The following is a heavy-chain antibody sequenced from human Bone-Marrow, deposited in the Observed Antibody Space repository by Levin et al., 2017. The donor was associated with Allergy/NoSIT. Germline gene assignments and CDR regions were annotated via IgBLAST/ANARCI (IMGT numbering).Heavy chain of an antibody. D-gene: IGHD3-22*01. J-gene: IGHJ4*02. CDR1: GFTFSSYA. V-gene: IGHV3-30*04. CDR2: ISYDGSNK. Sequence: GGSLRLSCAASGFTFSSYAMHWVRQAPGKGLEWVAVISYDGSNKYYADSVKGRFTISRDNSKNTLYLQMNSLRAEDTAVYYCARGQSSPSSVVAFDYWGQGTLVTVSS. CDR3: ARGQSSPSSVVAFDY.